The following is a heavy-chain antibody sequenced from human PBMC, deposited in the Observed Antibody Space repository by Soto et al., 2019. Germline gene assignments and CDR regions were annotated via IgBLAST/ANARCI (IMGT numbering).Heavy chain of an antibody. CDR1: GFTFSSYA. V-gene: IGHV3-30*04. Sequence: PGGSLRLSCAASGFTFSSYAMHWVRQAPGKGLEWVAVISYDGRNKDCADSVKGRFTISTDSSKNTLYLQMNSLRAEDTALYYCAKGRSYYYYYGVDVWGQGTTVTVSS. CDR2: ISYDGRNK. J-gene: IGHJ6*02. CDR3: AKGRSYYYYYGVDV.